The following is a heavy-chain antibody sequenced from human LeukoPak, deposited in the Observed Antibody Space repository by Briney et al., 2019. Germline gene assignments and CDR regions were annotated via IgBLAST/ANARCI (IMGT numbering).Heavy chain of an antibody. CDR3: ARRVGATH. CDR1: GFNFSGCS. V-gene: IGHV3-48*04. Sequence: VGSLRLSCAASGFNFSGCSMNWVRQAPGKGLEWVSFINSGSTTMYYADSVKGRFTISRDNAKRSLYLQMNSLRAEDTAMYYCARRVGATHWGQGTLVTVFS. CDR2: INSGSTTM. J-gene: IGHJ4*02. D-gene: IGHD1-26*01.